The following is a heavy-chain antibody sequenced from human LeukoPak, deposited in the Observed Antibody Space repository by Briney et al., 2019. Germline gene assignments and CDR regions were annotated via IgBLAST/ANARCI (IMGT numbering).Heavy chain of an antibody. D-gene: IGHD4-17*01. CDR1: GFTFSTYA. Sequence: GGSLRLSCAASGFTFSTYAMSWVRQAPGQGLEWVSTITGTGGSTYYADSVKGRFTISRDTSKNTLYLQMNSLRAEDTAVYYCARDSYGDFSFDYWGQGTLVTVSS. CDR2: ITGTGGST. J-gene: IGHJ4*02. CDR3: ARDSYGDFSFDY. V-gene: IGHV3-23*01.